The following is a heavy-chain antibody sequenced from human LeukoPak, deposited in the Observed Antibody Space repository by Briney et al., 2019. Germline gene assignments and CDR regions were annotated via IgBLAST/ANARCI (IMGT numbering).Heavy chain of an antibody. Sequence: GGSLRLSCALSGFIVSSNYMSWVRQAPGKGLEWVSVYSGGGTNYADSVKGRFTISRDNAKNSLYLQMNSLRAEDTAVYYCAELGITMIGGVWGKGTTVTISS. CDR2: YSGGGT. CDR3: AELGITMIGGV. J-gene: IGHJ6*04. CDR1: GFIVSSNY. V-gene: IGHV3-66*01. D-gene: IGHD3-10*02.